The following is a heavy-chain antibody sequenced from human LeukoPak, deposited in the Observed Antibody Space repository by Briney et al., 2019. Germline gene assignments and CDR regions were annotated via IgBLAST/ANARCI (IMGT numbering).Heavy chain of an antibody. Sequence: GGSLRLSCAASGFTFSDYYMSWIRQAPGKGLERVSYISSTGTTIYHADSVKGRFTISRDNAKNSLYLQMNSLRAEDMALYYCAKGRGLSYDYGVDYWGQGTLVTVSS. V-gene: IGHV3-11*01. D-gene: IGHD4-17*01. CDR1: GFTFSDYY. CDR3: AKGRGLSYDYGVDY. J-gene: IGHJ4*02. CDR2: ISSTGTTI.